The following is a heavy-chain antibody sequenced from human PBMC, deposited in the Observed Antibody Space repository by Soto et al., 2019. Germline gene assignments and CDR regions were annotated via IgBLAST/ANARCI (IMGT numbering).Heavy chain of an antibody. V-gene: IGHV1-69*13. Sequence: SVKVSCKASGDTFSSYAISWVRQAPGKGLEWMGKIIPTFGRTNYAQKFQGRLTISADDSTSTAYMELRSLVSEDTAVYYCARDQLSSFAMDVCGQGTTVTVSS. CDR2: IIPTFGRT. D-gene: IGHD6-6*01. CDR3: ARDQLSSFAMDV. CDR1: GDTFSSYA. J-gene: IGHJ6*02.